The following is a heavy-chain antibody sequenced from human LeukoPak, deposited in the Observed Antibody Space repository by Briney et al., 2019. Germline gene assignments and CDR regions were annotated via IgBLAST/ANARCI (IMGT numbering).Heavy chain of an antibody. D-gene: IGHD4-23*01. V-gene: IGHV1-18*01. J-gene: IGHJ3*02. CDR3: ASPNDYGGNGDAFDI. Sequence: GASVKVSCKASGYTFTSYGISWVRQAPGQGLEWMGWISAYNGNTNYAQKLQGRVTMTTDTSTSTAYMELRSLRSDDTAVYYCASPNDYGGNGDAFDIWGQGTMVTVSS. CDR2: ISAYNGNT. CDR1: GYTFTSYG.